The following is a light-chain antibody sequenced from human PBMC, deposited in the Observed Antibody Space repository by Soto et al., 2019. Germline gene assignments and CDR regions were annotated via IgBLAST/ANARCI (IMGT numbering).Light chain of an antibody. CDR2: WAS. CDR1: QTVLDSSNNKDY. J-gene: IGKJ1*01. Sequence: DIVMTQSPDSLAVSLGERATISCKSSQTVLDSSNNKDYLRWYQHKAGQPPKLLLYWASTRAFGVADRFSGSGSGTDFTLTISSLRAEDVAVYYRQEYYNTPRTFGHGTKVDI. V-gene: IGKV4-1*01. CDR3: QEYYNTPRT.